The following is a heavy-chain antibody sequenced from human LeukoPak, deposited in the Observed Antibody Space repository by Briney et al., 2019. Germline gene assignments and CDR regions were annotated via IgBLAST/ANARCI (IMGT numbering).Heavy chain of an antibody. CDR1: GGSISSGGYY. V-gene: IGHV4-61*08. CDR2: IYYSGSS. Sequence: SETLSLTCTVSGGSISSGGYYWSWIRQPPGKGLEWIGYIYYSGSSNYNPSLKSRVTISVDTSKNQFSLKLNSVTAADTAVYYCARAGCGGDCYSGAQTNDYWGQGTLVTVSS. CDR3: ARAGCGGDCYSGAQTNDY. J-gene: IGHJ4*02. D-gene: IGHD2-21*02.